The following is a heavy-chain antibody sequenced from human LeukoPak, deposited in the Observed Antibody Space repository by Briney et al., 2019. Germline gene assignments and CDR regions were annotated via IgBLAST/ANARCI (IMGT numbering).Heavy chain of an antibody. CDR2: IYPVDFDS. J-gene: IGHJ4*02. CDR1: GYTFSTYW. D-gene: IGHD5/OR15-5a*01. V-gene: IGHV5-51*01. Sequence: GESLKISCKGPGYTFSTYWIAWVGQIPGKGLEWMGIIYPVDFDSSYSPPFQGQVTISAYKPISTAYPQWRTLKPSDTPMYYCARQDLSTRLSHFDYWGQGTLVTVSS. CDR3: ARQDLSTRLSHFDY.